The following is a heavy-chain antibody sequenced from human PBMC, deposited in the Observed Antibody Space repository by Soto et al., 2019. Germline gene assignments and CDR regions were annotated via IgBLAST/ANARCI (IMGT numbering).Heavy chain of an antibody. Sequence: ASVKVSFKASGYTFTSYAMHWVRQAPGQRLEWMGWINAGNGNTKYSQKFQGRVTITRDTSASTAYMELSSLRSEDTAVYYCARDQLRYCSGGSCYGAFDIWGQGAMVTVSS. J-gene: IGHJ3*02. V-gene: IGHV1-3*01. CDR1: GYTFTSYA. D-gene: IGHD2-15*01. CDR3: ARDQLRYCSGGSCYGAFDI. CDR2: INAGNGNT.